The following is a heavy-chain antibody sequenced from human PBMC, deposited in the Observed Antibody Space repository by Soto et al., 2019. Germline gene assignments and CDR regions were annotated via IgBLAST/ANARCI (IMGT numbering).Heavy chain of an antibody. J-gene: IGHJ4*02. CDR3: ASRPEEILWFGELKDFDY. V-gene: IGHV4-39*01. CDR2: IYYSGST. Sequence: PSETLSLTCTVSGGSISSSSYYWGWIRQPPGKGLEWIGSIYYSGSTYYNPSLKSRVTISVDTSKNQFSLKLSSVTAADTAVYYCASRPEEILWFGELKDFDYWGQGTLVTVSS. D-gene: IGHD3-10*01. CDR1: GGSISSSSYY.